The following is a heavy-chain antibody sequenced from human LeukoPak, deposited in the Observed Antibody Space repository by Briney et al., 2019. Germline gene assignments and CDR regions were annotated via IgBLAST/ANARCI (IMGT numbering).Heavy chain of an antibody. CDR3: VRVGSYNWFDP. CDR2: MYSDGST. J-gene: IGHJ5*02. CDR1: GFTFTNYW. D-gene: IGHD3-16*01. V-gene: IGHV3-66*01. Sequence: GGSLRLSCAASGFTFTNYWMSWVRQAPGKGLEWVSVMYSDGSTYYADSVKGRFTISRDNSKNALHLEMNSLRAEDTAVYYCVRVGSYNWFDPWGQGTLVTVSS.